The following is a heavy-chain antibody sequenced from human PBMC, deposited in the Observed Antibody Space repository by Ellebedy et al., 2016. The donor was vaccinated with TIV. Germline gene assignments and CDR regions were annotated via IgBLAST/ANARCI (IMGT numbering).Heavy chain of an antibody. J-gene: IGHJ6*02. CDR2: IDWDDDK. CDR1: GGSISSYY. CDR3: ARIGYDSSGYDGEYGMDV. V-gene: IGHV2-70*11. D-gene: IGHD3-22*01. Sequence: TLSLTCTVSGGSISSYYWSWIRQPPGKALEWLARIDWDDDKYYSTSLKTRLTISKDTSKNQVVLTMTNMDPVDTATYYCARIGYDSSGYDGEYGMDVWGQGTTVTVSS.